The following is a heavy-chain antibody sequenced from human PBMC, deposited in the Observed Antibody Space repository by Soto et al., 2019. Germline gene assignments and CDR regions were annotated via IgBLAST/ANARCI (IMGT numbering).Heavy chain of an antibody. V-gene: IGHV3-13*01. CDR1: GFTFSSYD. J-gene: IGHJ4*02. D-gene: IGHD5-12*01. CDR3: ARRGDGYNSFNY. Sequence: EVQLVESGGGLVQPGGSLRLSCAASGFTFSSYDMHWVRQATGKGLEWVSAIGTAGDTYYPGSVTGRFTISRENAKNSLYLQMNSLRAEDTAVYYCARRGDGYNSFNYWGQGTLVTVSS. CDR2: IGTAGDT.